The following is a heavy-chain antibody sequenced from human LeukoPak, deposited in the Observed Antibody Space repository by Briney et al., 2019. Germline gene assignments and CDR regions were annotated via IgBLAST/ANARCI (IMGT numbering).Heavy chain of an antibody. J-gene: IGHJ3*02. D-gene: IGHD2-15*01. Sequence: SETLSLTCTGSGGSISSYYWSWIRQPPGKGVEWIGYIYTSGSTNYNPPLKSRVTISVDTSKNQFSLKLSSVPAADTAVYYCARQGRGVVHDAFDIWGQGTMVTVSS. CDR1: GGSISSYY. CDR2: IYTSGST. V-gene: IGHV4-4*09. CDR3: ARQGRGVVHDAFDI.